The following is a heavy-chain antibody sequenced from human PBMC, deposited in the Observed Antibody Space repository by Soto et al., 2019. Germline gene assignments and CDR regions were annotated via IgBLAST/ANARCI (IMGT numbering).Heavy chain of an antibody. Sequence: GGSLRLSCAASRFTFRAYWMSWVRQAPGKGLEWVANIKPDGSEEYYVDSVKGRFTISRDNAKNSLYLQMNSLRAEDTAVYYCCLTMVRGVLISFPWGQGTLVTVSS. CDR2: IKPDGSEE. CDR3: CLTMVRGVLISFP. D-gene: IGHD3-10*01. V-gene: IGHV3-7*01. CDR1: RFTFRAYW. J-gene: IGHJ5*02.